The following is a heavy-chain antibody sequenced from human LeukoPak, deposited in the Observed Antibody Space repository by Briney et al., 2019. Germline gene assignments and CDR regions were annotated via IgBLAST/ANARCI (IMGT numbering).Heavy chain of an antibody. CDR3: ARASLAGQWLFVPLDY. J-gene: IGHJ4*02. D-gene: IGHD3-22*01. CDR2: ISTSSSYI. V-gene: IGHV3-21*01. CDR1: GFTFSSYN. Sequence: PGGSLRLSCAASGFTFSSYNMNWVRQAPGKGLEWVSSISTSSSYIYYADSLKGRFTISRDNAKNSLYLQMNSLRAEDTAVYYCARASLAGQWLFVPLDYWGQGTLVTVSS.